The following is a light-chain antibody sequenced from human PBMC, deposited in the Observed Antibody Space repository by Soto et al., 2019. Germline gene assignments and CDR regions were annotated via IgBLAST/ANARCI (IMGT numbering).Light chain of an antibody. CDR3: SLYTGSPSYA. CDR1: SSDVGGYNY. J-gene: IGLJ1*01. Sequence: QPALTQPASVSGAPGQSNTISCTGTSSDVGGYNYVSWYQQHPGKAPKLMIYDVSNRPSGVSNRFSGSKSGNTASLTFFGLQAEDEAEYCRSLYTGSPSYAFGSGTTVTVL. CDR2: DVS. V-gene: IGLV2-14*01.